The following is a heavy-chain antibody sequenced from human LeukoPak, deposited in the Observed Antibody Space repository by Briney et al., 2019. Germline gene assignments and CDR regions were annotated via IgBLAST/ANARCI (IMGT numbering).Heavy chain of an antibody. Sequence: GGSLRLSCAASEFSVGSNYMTWVRQAPGKGLEWVSLIYSGGSTYYADSVKGRFTISRDNSKNTLYLQMNSLRAEDTAVYYCARDRGATTYYYYYYMDVWGKGTTVTVSS. J-gene: IGHJ6*03. CDR1: EFSVGSNY. CDR3: ARDRGATTYYYYYYMDV. V-gene: IGHV3-66*01. CDR2: IYSGGST. D-gene: IGHD1-26*01.